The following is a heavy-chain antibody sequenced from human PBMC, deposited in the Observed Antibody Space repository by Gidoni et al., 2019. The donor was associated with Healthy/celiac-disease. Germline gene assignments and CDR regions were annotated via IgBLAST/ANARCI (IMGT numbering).Heavy chain of an antibody. CDR2: IYPGDSDT. D-gene: IGHD2-2*01. CDR3: ARLPGYCSSTSCYVSWFDP. Sequence: EVPLVQSGAEVKKPGESLKLSCKGSGYSFTSSWIGWVRQMPGKGLEWMEIIYPGDSDTRYSPSFQGQVTISADKSISTAYLQWSSLKASDTAMYYCARLPGYCSSTSCYVSWFDPWGQGTLVTVSS. J-gene: IGHJ5*02. V-gene: IGHV5-51*01. CDR1: GYSFTSSW.